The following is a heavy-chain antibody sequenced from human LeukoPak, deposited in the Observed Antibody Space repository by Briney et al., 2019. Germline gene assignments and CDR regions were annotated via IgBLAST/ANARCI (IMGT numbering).Heavy chain of an antibody. Sequence: GASVKVSCKASGGTFSSYAISWVRQAPGQGLGWMGGIIPIFGTANYAQKFQGRVTITADESTSTAYMELSSLRSEDTAVYYCARAGAAVTMFFDFWGQGTLVTVSS. J-gene: IGHJ4*02. CDR1: GGTFSSYA. D-gene: IGHD4-17*01. CDR3: ARAGAAVTMFFDF. V-gene: IGHV1-69*13. CDR2: IIPIFGTA.